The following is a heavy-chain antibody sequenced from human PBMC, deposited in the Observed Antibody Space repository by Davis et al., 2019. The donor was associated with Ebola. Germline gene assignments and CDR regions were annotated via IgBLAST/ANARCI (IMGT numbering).Heavy chain of an antibody. V-gene: IGHV1-46*01. CDR2: IAPSGGST. CDR3: ARGFYNWNFQDYFDY. J-gene: IGHJ4*02. CDR1: EYTFTSYY. Sequence: ASVKVSCKASEYTFTSYYVHWVRQAPGQGLEWMGAIAPSGGSTIYAQKFQGRVTMTRDTSTSTVYMELSSLRYEDTAVYYCARGFYNWNFQDYFDYWGQGTLVTVSS. D-gene: IGHD1-7*01.